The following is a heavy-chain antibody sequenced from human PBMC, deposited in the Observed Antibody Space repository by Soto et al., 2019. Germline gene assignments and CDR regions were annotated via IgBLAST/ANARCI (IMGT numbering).Heavy chain of an antibody. J-gene: IGHJ3*02. CDR2: MNPNSGNT. CDR3: ARGSGYSSGKANDAFDI. D-gene: IGHD6-19*01. V-gene: IGHV1-8*01. CDR1: GYTFPSYD. Sequence: ASVKVSCKASGYTFPSYDINWVRQATGQGLEWMGWMNPNSGNTGYAQKFQGRVTMTRNTPRSTAYRELRSLRSDDTAVYYCARGSGYSSGKANDAFDIWDQGTMVTVSS.